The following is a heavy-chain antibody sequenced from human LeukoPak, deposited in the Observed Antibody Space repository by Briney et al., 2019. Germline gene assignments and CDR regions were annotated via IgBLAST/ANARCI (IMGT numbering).Heavy chain of an antibody. CDR2: IKEDGSEI. V-gene: IGHV3-7*01. D-gene: IGHD3-10*01. CDR3: VTDQTGRHPYFFDY. CDR1: GFNFSTYW. J-gene: IGHJ4*02. Sequence: GGSLRLSCAASGFNFSTYWMTWVRQAPGKGLEWVANIKEDGSEIYYVDAVKGRFSISRDNAKTSLYLQMNNLSVADTAVYYCVTDQTGRHPYFFDYWGQGTLVTVSS.